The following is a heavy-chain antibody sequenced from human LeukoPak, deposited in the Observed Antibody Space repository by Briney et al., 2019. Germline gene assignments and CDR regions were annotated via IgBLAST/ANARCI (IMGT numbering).Heavy chain of an antibody. Sequence: EASVKVSCKASGYTFGRYDINWVRQATGQGLEWMGWVNPNTGNTFYAQKFQGRVTMTRNTSISTAYMELSSLRSDDTAVYYCARVVRGLGWFDPWGQGTLVTVSS. V-gene: IGHV1-8*01. D-gene: IGHD3-10*01. J-gene: IGHJ5*02. CDR2: VNPNTGNT. CDR3: ARVVRGLGWFDP. CDR1: GYTFGRYD.